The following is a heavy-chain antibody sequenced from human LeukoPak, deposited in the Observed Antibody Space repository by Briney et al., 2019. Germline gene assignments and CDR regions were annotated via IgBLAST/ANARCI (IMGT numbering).Heavy chain of an antibody. CDR2: IYDSGST. CDR3: ARHSRGYDSEFGY. CDR1: GGSVSSGSYY. V-gene: IGHV4-61*01. J-gene: IGHJ4*02. Sequence: SETLSLTCTVSGGSVSSGSYYWSWIRQPPGKGLEWIGYIYDSGSTNYNPSLKSRVTISVDKSRNQFSLTLSSVTAADTAVYYCARHSRGYDSEFGYWGQGTLVTVSS. D-gene: IGHD5-12*01.